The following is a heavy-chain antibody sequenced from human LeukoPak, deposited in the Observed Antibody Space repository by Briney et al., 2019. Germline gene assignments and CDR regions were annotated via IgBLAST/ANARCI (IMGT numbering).Heavy chain of an antibody. J-gene: IGHJ4*02. Sequence: GESLKISCKGSGYTFTDYWIGWVRQMSGKGLERVGIIYPGDSETRYSPSFQGQVTISVDKSINTAYLQWSSLEASDTAMYYCARRDGSYYDYWGQGTLVTVSS. CDR3: ARRDGSYYDY. V-gene: IGHV5-51*01. D-gene: IGHD1-26*01. CDR2: IYPGDSET. CDR1: GYTFTDYW.